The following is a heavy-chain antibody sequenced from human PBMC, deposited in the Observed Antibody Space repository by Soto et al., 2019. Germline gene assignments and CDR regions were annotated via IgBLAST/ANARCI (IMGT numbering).Heavy chain of an antibody. Sequence: QVQLVQSGAEVKKPGSSVKVSCKASGGTFSSYAISWVRQAPGHGLEWMGGIIPIFGTANYAQKFQGRVRITADESTSTAYMELRSLRSEDTAVYYCERCRDSGYDQYYFDYWGQGTLVTVSS. J-gene: IGHJ4*02. CDR2: IIPIFGTA. CDR3: ERCRDSGYDQYYFDY. D-gene: IGHD5-12*01. V-gene: IGHV1-69*01. CDR1: GGTFSSYA.